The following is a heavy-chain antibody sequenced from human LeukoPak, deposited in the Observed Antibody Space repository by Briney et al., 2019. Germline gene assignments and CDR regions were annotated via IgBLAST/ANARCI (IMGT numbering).Heavy chain of an antibody. CDR3: ARVGYLLIDY. V-gene: IGHV4-34*01. J-gene: IGHJ4*02. D-gene: IGHD2-15*01. CDR1: GGSFSGYY. CDR2: INHSGST. Sequence: PSETLSLTCAVYGGSFSGYYWSWIRQPPGKGLEWIGEINHSGSTNYNPSLKSRVTISVDTSKNQFSLKLSSVTAADTAVYYCARVGYLLIDYWGQGTLVTVSS.